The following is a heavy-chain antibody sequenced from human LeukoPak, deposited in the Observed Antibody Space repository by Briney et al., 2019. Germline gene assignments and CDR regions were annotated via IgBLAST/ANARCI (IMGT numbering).Heavy chain of an antibody. CDR2: INTDGRST. J-gene: IGHJ6*03. Sequence: PGGSLRLSCAASGFTFSSYWMYWVRQAPGKGLVWVSRINTDGRSTSYADSVKGRFSISRDNAKNTLYLQMNSLRAEDTAVYYCARDGTRNYYYYMDVWGKGTTVTVSS. CDR3: ARDGTRNYYYYMDV. V-gene: IGHV3-74*01. D-gene: IGHD1-26*01. CDR1: GFTFSSYW.